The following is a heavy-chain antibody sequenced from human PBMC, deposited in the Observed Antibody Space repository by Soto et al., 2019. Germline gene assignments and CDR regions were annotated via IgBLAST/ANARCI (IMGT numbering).Heavy chain of an antibody. Sequence: GASVKVSCKASGYTFTSYGISWVRQAPGQGLEWMGWISAYNGNTNYAQKLQGRVTMTTDTSTSTAYMELRSLRSDDTAVYYCARDGVTIFGVVSRPYYYYGMDVWGQGTTVTVSS. J-gene: IGHJ6*02. CDR2: ISAYNGNT. D-gene: IGHD3-3*01. CDR3: ARDGVTIFGVVSRPYYYYGMDV. V-gene: IGHV1-18*01. CDR1: GYTFTSYG.